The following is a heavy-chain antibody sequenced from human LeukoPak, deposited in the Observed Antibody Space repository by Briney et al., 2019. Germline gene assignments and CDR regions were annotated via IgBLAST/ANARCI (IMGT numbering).Heavy chain of an antibody. V-gene: IGHV3-43*02. D-gene: IGHD5-24*01. CDR2: ISGDGGST. CDR3: ARVQDGSSFDY. J-gene: IGHJ4*02. CDR1: GFTFDDYA. Sequence: PGGSLRLXCAASGFTFDDYAMHWVRQAPGKGLEWVSLISGDGGSTYYADSVKGRFTISRDNAKNSLYLQMNSLRAEDTAVYYCARVQDGSSFDYWGQGTLVTVSS.